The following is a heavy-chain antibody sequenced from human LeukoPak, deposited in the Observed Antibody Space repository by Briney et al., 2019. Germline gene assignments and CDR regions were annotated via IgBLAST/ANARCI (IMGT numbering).Heavy chain of an antibody. V-gene: IGHV1-18*01. CDR3: ARDPEHFDLYESSGQLDS. CDR2: ISGFSGNT. CDR1: GYKLSNYG. J-gene: IGHJ4*02. Sequence: ASVQVSCKASGYKLSNYGISWVRQAPGQGLEWMGWISGFSGNTNYAQKSQDRVTLSTDTSTRTVYMDLRSLISDDTAVYYCARDPEHFDLYESSGQLDSWGQGTQVTVSS. D-gene: IGHD3-22*01.